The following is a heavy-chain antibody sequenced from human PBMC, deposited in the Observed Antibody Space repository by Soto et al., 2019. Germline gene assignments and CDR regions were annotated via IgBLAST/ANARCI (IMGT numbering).Heavy chain of an antibody. Sequence: EVQLLESGGGLVQPGGSLRLSCAASGFTFSTYGMSWVRQAPGKGLEWVSAICGSGGSTYYADSVKGRFTISRDNSKNPLYPQMNSLRAEDTAVYYCEKHSTCWYGGGAYWGQGTLVTVSS. CDR1: GFTFSTYG. J-gene: IGHJ4*02. D-gene: IGHD6-19*01. CDR3: EKHSTCWYGGGAY. V-gene: IGHV3-23*01. CDR2: ICGSGGST.